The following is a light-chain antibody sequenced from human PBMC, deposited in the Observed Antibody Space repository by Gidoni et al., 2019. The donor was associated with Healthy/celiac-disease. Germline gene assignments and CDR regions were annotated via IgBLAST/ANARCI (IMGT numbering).Light chain of an antibody. J-gene: IGKJ4*01. CDR1: QSISIY. Sequence: DIQMTQSPSSLSASVGDRVTITCRASQSISIYLNWYQQKPGKAPKLLIYAASSLQSVVPSRFSGSGSGTDFTLTISSLQPEEFATYYCQQSYSTPRTFGGGTKVEIK. CDR2: AAS. V-gene: IGKV1-39*01. CDR3: QQSYSTPRT.